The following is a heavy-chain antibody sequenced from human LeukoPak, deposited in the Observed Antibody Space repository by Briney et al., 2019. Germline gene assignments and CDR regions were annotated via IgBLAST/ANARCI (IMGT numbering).Heavy chain of an antibody. D-gene: IGHD3-10*01. V-gene: IGHV4-38-2*01. Sequence: PSETLSLTCAVSGYSLSSGYYWGWIRQAPGKGVEWIGSIYHSGSTYYNPSLKSRVTISVDTSKNQFSLTLSSVTAADTAVYYCARTRSRSGTLYYWGQGTLVTVSS. CDR3: ARTRSRSGTLYY. CDR2: IYHSGST. CDR1: GYSLSSGYY. J-gene: IGHJ4*02.